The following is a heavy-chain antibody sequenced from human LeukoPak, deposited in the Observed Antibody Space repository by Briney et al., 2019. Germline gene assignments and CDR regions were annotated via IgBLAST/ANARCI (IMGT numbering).Heavy chain of an antibody. D-gene: IGHD3-3*01. Sequence: GASVKVSCKASGYTFTRYGISWVRQAPGHGLEWMGWISAYNGNTNYAQKLQRRVTMTTDTSTSTAYMELRSLRSDDTAVYYCASGDDFWSGYWIWGQGTLVTVSS. CDR2: ISAYNGNT. CDR1: GYTFTRYG. V-gene: IGHV1-18*01. CDR3: ASGDDFWSGYWI. J-gene: IGHJ4*02.